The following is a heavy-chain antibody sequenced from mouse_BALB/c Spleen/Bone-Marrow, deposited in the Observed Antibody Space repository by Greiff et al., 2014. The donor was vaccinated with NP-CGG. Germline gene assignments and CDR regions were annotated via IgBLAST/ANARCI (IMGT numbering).Heavy chain of an antibody. CDR1: GYAFSSYW. D-gene: IGHD1-1*01. V-gene: IGHV1-80*01. J-gene: IGHJ2*01. Sequence: VQLQQSGAELVRPGSSVKISCKASGYAFSSYWMNWVKQRPGQGLEWIGQIYPGDGDTNYNGKFKGKATLTADKSSSTAYMRLSSLTSEDSAVYFCARDYYGSRYYFDYWGQGTTLTVSS. CDR2: IYPGDGDT. CDR3: ARDYYGSRYYFDY.